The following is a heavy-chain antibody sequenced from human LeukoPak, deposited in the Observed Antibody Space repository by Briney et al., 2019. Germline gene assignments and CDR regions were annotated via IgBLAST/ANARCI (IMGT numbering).Heavy chain of an antibody. D-gene: IGHD3-10*02. V-gene: IGHV3-23*01. J-gene: IGHJ6*04. CDR1: GFSFSSYV. CDR2: ISGSGDNT. Sequence: PGGSLRLSCAASGFSFSSYVMSWVRQAPGKGLEWVSGISGSGDNTYYVDSVKGRFTISRDNSKNTLYLQMNSLRAEDTAVYYCAELGITMIGGVWGKGTTVTNSS. CDR3: AELGITMIGGV.